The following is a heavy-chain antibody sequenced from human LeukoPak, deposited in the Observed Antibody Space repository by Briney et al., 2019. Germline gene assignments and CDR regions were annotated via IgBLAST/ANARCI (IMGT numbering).Heavy chain of an antibody. D-gene: IGHD2-15*01. J-gene: IGHJ3*02. CDR1: GFTFSSYE. Sequence: GGSLRLSCAASGFTFSSYEMNWVRQAPGKGPEWVSYISSSGSTIYYADSVKGRFTISRDNAKNSLYLQMNSLRAEDTAVYYCARDCGGGSCYGPYDAFDIWGQGTMVTVPS. CDR2: ISSSGSTI. V-gene: IGHV3-48*03. CDR3: ARDCGGGSCYGPYDAFDI.